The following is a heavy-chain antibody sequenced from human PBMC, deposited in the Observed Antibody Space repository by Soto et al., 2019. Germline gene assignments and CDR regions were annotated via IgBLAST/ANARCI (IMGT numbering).Heavy chain of an antibody. D-gene: IGHD6-13*01. V-gene: IGHV3-21*06. J-gene: IGHJ4*02. CDR3: ARARVYATGPLDF. Sequence: GGSLRLSCAASGFTFTSYTMNWVRQAPGKGLEWVSSISSSSDYIYYADSMKGRVTISRDNAKNSLFLDMNSLTGEDTAVYYCARARVYATGPLDFWGQGTLVTVAS. CDR2: ISSSSDYI. CDR1: GFTFTSYT.